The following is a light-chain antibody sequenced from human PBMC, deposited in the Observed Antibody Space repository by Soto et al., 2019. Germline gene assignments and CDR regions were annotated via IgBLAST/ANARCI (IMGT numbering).Light chain of an antibody. CDR2: DDI. CDR3: QSYDTALGGSYV. J-gene: IGLJ1*01. Sequence: QSLLTQPPSVSGAPGQRDTISCTGSSSNIGAGYDVHWYQQRPGTAPRLLISDDINRPSGVPDRFSGSKSGTSASLAITGLQADDEADYYCQSYDTALGGSYVFGSGTKLTVL. V-gene: IGLV1-40*01. CDR1: SSNIGAGYD.